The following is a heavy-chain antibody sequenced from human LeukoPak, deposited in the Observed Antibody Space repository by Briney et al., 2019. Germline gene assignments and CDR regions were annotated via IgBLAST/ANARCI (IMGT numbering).Heavy chain of an antibody. D-gene: IGHD6-25*01. CDR1: GFTFDDYA. CDR3: ASASIAAAFDI. Sequence: TGGSLRLSCAASGFTFDDYAMHWVRQAPGKGLEWISGISWNSGSIGYADSVKGRFTISRDNSKNTLYLQMNSLRAEDTAVYYCASASIAAAFDIWGQGTMVTVSS. CDR2: ISWNSGSI. V-gene: IGHV3-9*01. J-gene: IGHJ3*02.